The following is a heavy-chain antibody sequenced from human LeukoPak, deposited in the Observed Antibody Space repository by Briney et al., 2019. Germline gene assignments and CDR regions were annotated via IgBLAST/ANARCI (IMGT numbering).Heavy chain of an antibody. Sequence: GASVKVSCKASGGTFSSYAISWVRQAPGQGLEWMGGIIPIFGTANYAQKFQGRVTITADKSTSTAYMELSSLRSEDTAVYYCARAPRDYDFWSGPGAFDIWGQGTMVTVSS. D-gene: IGHD3-3*01. CDR3: ARAPRDYDFWSGPGAFDI. V-gene: IGHV1-69*06. J-gene: IGHJ3*02. CDR1: GGTFSSYA. CDR2: IIPIFGTA.